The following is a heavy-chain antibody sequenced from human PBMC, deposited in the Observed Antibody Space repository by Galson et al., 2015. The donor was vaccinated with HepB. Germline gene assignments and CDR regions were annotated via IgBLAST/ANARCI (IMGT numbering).Heavy chain of an antibody. CDR1: GFTFSSYS. CDR3: ARVGRDYDILTGYYKRSYGMDV. D-gene: IGHD3-9*01. CDR2: ISSSSSTI. V-gene: IGHV3-48*01. J-gene: IGHJ6*02. Sequence: PLRLSCAASGFTFSSYSMNWVRQAPGKGLEWVSYISSSSSTIYYADSVKGRFTISRDNAKNSLYLQMNSLRAEDTAVYYCARVGRDYDILTGYYKRSYGMDVWGQGTTVTVSS.